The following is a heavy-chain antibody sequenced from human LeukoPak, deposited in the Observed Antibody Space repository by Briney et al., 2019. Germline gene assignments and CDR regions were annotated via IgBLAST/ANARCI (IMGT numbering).Heavy chain of an antibody. J-gene: IGHJ6*02. Sequence: SETLSLTCTVSGGSISSYYWSWIRQPPGKGLEWIGYIYYSGSTNYNPSLKSRVTISVDTSKNQFSLKLSSVTAADTAVYYCERERMSGMDVWGQGTTVTVFS. CDR1: GGSISSYY. D-gene: IGHD2-8*01. V-gene: IGHV4-59*01. CDR3: ERERMSGMDV. CDR2: IYYSGST.